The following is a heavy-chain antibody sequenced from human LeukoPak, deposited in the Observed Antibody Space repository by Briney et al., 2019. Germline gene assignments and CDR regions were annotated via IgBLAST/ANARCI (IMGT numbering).Heavy chain of an antibody. J-gene: IGHJ4*02. CDR2: IYTSGST. CDR3: AREGEGDGYNRKGYFDY. CDR1: GGSISSGSYY. V-gene: IGHV4-61*02. D-gene: IGHD5-24*01. Sequence: PSQTLSLTCTVSGGSISSGSYYWSWIRQPAGKGLEWIGRIYTSGSTNYNPSLKSRVTISVDTSKNQFSLKLSSVTAADTAVYYCAREGEGDGYNRKGYFDYWGQGTLVTVSS.